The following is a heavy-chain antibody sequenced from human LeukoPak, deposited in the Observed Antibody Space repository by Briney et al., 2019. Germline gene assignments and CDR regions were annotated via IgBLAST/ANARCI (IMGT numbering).Heavy chain of an antibody. CDR2: INTNTGNP. Sequence: GASVKVSCKASGYSFTSYAMNWVRQAPGQGLEWMGWINTNTGNPTYAQGFTGRFVFSLDTSVSTAYLQISSLKAEDTAVYYCARVGYSSSWEAFSFDYWGQGTLVTVSS. J-gene: IGHJ4*02. CDR1: GYSFTSYA. V-gene: IGHV7-4-1*02. CDR3: ARVGYSSSWEAFSFDY. D-gene: IGHD6-13*01.